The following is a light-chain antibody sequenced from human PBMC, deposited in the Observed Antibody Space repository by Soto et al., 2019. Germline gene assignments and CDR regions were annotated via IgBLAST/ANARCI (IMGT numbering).Light chain of an antibody. CDR3: HQYNNWPPWT. V-gene: IGKV3-15*01. J-gene: IGKJ1*01. CDR1: QSVDNN. Sequence: EIVMTQSPATLSASPGESATLSCRASQSVDNNVAWYQQKPGQPPRLLIYDASTRATGIPARFSGSGSGTEFTLTISSLQSEDFAVYYCHQYNNWPPWTFGQGTKVDIK. CDR2: DAS.